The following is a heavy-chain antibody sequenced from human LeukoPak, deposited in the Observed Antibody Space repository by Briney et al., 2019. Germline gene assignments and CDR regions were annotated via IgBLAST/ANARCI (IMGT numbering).Heavy chain of an antibody. CDR3: ARRAVPENYFDY. CDR1: GGSISRYY. CDR2: IYYSGST. D-gene: IGHD6-19*01. V-gene: IGHV4-59*08. J-gene: IGHJ4*02. Sequence: SETLSLTCTVSGGSISRYYWSWIRQPPGKGLEWIGYIYYSGSTTYNPSLKSRVTISVDTSKNQFSLNMYSVTAADAAVYYCARRAVPENYFDYWGQGTLVTVSS.